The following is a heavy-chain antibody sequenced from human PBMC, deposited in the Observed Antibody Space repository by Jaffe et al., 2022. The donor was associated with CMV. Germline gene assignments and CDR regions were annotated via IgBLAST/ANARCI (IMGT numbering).Heavy chain of an antibody. CDR3: ARIRVSTGWGRTGDPTRPYYYYGMDV. CDR2: IDWDDDK. J-gene: IGHJ6*02. CDR1: GFSLSTSGMC. V-gene: IGHV2-70*01. D-gene: IGHD7-27*01. Sequence: QVTLRESGPALVKPTQTLTLTCTFSGFSLSTSGMCVSWIRQPPGKALEWLALIDWDDDKYYSTSLKTRLTISKDTSKNQVVLTMTNMDPVDTATYYCARIRVSTGWGRTGDPTRPYYYYGMDVWGQGTTVTVSS.